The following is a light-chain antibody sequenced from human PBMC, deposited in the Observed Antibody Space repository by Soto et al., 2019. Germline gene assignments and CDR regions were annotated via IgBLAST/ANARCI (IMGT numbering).Light chain of an antibody. Sequence: EVVLTQSPATLSLSAGERASLSCRASQDVGSLIAWYQQKPGQPPRLLIYDASNRATGIPARFSGSGSGTDFVHTSSSREPEDFAVYYCHQRRSWPITFGQGTRLEIK. CDR2: DAS. CDR3: HQRRSWPIT. J-gene: IGKJ5*01. CDR1: QDVGSL. V-gene: IGKV3-11*01.